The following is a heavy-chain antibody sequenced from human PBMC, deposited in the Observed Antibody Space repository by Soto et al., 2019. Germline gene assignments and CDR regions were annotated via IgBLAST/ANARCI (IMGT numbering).Heavy chain of an antibody. CDR1: GFTFDDYA. CDR2: ISWNSGSI. Sequence: DVQLVESGGGLVQPGRSLRLSCAASGFTFDDYARHWVRQAPGKGLEWVSGISWNSGSIGYADSVKGRFTIARDNAKNSLYLQMNSLRAEDTALYYCAKDRMVRGVIAGFDYWGQGTLVTVSS. V-gene: IGHV3-9*01. CDR3: AKDRMVRGVIAGFDY. D-gene: IGHD3-10*01. J-gene: IGHJ4*02.